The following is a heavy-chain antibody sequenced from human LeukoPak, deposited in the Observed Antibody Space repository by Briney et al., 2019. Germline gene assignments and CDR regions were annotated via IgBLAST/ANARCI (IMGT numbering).Heavy chain of an antibody. CDR3: ARGPHITMIIDPFDY. CDR2: ISSSGSTI. J-gene: IGHJ4*02. CDR1: GFTFSSYE. Sequence: PVGSLRLSCAASGFTFSSYEMNWVRQAPGKGLEWVSYISSSGSTIYYADSVKGRFTISRDNSKNTLYLQMNSLRAEDTAVYYCARGPHITMIIDPFDYWGQGTLVTVSS. D-gene: IGHD3-22*01. V-gene: IGHV3-48*03.